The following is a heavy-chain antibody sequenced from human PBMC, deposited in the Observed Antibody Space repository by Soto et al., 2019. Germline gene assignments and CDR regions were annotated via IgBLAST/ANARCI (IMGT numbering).Heavy chain of an antibody. Sequence: QVPLVQSGAEVKKPGSSVTVSCKASGGTFSSYAIHWVRQAPGQGLEWMGGIIPMYGPAKYAQRFQGRVTITADESTTTVYRELISLTSQDTAVYYCARVTAMLRGVIDNGFDPWGHGTLVTVSS. J-gene: IGHJ5*02. D-gene: IGHD3-10*01. CDR2: IIPMYGPA. V-gene: IGHV1-69*01. CDR1: GGTFSSYA. CDR3: ARVTAMLRGVIDNGFDP.